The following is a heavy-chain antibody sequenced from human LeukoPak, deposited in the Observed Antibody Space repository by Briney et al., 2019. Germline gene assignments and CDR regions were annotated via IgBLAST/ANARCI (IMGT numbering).Heavy chain of an antibody. CDR2: ISYDGSNK. D-gene: IGHD1-26*01. CDR1: GFTFSSYA. CDR3: ASPLIVGATTGYFDY. V-gene: IGHV3-30-3*01. Sequence: GGSLRLSCAASGFTFSSYAMHWVRQAPGTGLEWVAVISYDGSNKYYADSVKGRFTISRDNSKNTLYLQMNSLRAEDTAVYYCASPLIVGATTGYFDYWGQGTLVTVSS. J-gene: IGHJ4*02.